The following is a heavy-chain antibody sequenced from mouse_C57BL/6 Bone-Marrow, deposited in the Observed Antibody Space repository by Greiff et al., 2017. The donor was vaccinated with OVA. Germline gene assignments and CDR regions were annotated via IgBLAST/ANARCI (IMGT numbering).Heavy chain of an antibody. Sequence: QVQLQQPGAELVKPGASVKLSCKASGYTFTSYWMHWVKQRPGQGLEWIGMIHPNSGSTNYNEKFKSKATLTVDKSSSTAYMQLSSLTSEDSAVYCCGRFGRLRRRAWFAYWGQGTLVTVSA. CDR2: IHPNSGST. J-gene: IGHJ3*01. V-gene: IGHV1-64*01. CDR1: GYTFTSYW. CDR3: GRFGRLRRRAWFAY. D-gene: IGHD2-4*01.